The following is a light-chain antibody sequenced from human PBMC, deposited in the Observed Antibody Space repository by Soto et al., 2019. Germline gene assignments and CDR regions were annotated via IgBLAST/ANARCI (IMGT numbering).Light chain of an antibody. V-gene: IGLV4-60*02. J-gene: IGLJ3*02. CDR3: ETWGSNTRV. CDR1: SGHSTYI. Sequence: QTVLTQSSSASASLGSSVKLTCTLSSGHSTYIIAWHQQQPGKAPRYLMKLEGSGNYNKGSGVPDRFSGSSSGADRYLTISNLQFEDEADYYCETWGSNTRVFGGGTKLTVL. CDR2: LEGSGNY.